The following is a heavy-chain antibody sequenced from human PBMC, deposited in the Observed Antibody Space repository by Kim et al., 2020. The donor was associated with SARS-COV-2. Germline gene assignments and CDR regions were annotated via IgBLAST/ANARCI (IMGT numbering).Heavy chain of an antibody. J-gene: IGHJ6*02. CDR1: GDSVSSNSAA. CDR2: TYYRSKWYN. V-gene: IGHV6-1*01. Sequence: SQTLSLSCVIAGDSVSSNSAAWNWIRQSPSRGLEWLGRTYYRSKWYNDYPISVKSRISINPDTSKNQFSLQLSSVTPEDAAIYYCARSTPGPSYYYGMDVWGQGTTVTVSS. CDR3: ARSTPGPSYYYGMDV. D-gene: IGHD2-15*01.